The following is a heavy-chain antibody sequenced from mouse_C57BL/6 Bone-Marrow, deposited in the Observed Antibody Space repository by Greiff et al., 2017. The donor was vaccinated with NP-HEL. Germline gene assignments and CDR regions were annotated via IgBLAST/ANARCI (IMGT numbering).Heavy chain of an antibody. D-gene: IGHD2-5*01. CDR2: IYIGNGYT. CDR1: GYTFTSYG. J-gene: IGHJ4*01. V-gene: IGHV1-58*01. Sequence: VQLQQSGAELVRPGSSVTMSCKTSGYTFTSYGINWVKQRPGQGLEWIGDIYIGNGYTEYNEKFKGKATLTSDTSSSTAYMQLSRLTSEDSAIYFCASTAYSKNYAMDYWGQGTSVTVSS. CDR3: ASTAYSKNYAMDY.